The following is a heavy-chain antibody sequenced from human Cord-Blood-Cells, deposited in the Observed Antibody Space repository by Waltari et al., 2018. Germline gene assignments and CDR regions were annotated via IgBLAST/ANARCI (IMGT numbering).Heavy chain of an antibody. V-gene: IGHV3-48*02. D-gene: IGHD3-16*01. CDR1: RLNSSRYC. CDR2: ISSSNSTI. CDR3: ARVTRMHFDY. Sequence: EVQLVESGGGLVQPGGALRLSCAASRLNSSRYCLHWVRQAPGKGLELVSYISSSNSTIYYADSVKGRFTISRDNAKNSLYLQMNSLRDEDTALYYCARVTRMHFDYWGQGTLVTVSS. J-gene: IGHJ4*02.